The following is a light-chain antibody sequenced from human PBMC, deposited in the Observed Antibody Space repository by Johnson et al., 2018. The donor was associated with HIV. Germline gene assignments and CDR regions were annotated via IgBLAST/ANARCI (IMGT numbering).Light chain of an antibody. CDR1: SSNIESNT. V-gene: IGLV1-44*01. Sequence: QSVLTQAPSASGTPGQTVTISCSGSSSNIESNTVNWYRQLPGTAPKLLIYRNNPRPSGVPDRFSGTTSGTSASLALTGLQAEDEADYYCAKWDDSLNVQVLGTRTKVTVL. J-gene: IGLJ1*01. CDR3: AKWDDSLNVQV. CDR2: RNN.